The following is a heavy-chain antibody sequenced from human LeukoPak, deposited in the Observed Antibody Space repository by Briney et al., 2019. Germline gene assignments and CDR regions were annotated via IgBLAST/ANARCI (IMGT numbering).Heavy chain of an antibody. CDR3: AGDFWSGYYTGIGFDP. V-gene: IGHV3-33*08. CDR1: GFTFSSYW. Sequence: GGSLRLSCAASGFTFSSYWMSWVRQAPGKGLEWVAVIWYDGSNKYYADSVKGRFTISRDNSKNTPYLQMNSLRAEDTAVYYCAGDFWSGYYTGIGFDPWGQGTLVTVSS. J-gene: IGHJ5*02. D-gene: IGHD3-3*01. CDR2: IWYDGSNK.